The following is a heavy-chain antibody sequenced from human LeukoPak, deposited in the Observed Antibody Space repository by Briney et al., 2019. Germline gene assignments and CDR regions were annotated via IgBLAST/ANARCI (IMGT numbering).Heavy chain of an antibody. CDR2: IKQDGSEK. V-gene: IGHV3-7*01. CDR3: ARYDNRGLGTFDY. J-gene: IGHJ4*02. Sequence: PGGSLRLSCAASGFTFSTYWMSWVRQAPGKGLEWVANIKQDGSEKYYVDSVKGRFAISRDNAKNSLSLQISSLRAEDTAVYYCARYDNRGLGTFDYWGQGTLVTVSS. D-gene: IGHD3-22*01. CDR1: GFTFSTYW.